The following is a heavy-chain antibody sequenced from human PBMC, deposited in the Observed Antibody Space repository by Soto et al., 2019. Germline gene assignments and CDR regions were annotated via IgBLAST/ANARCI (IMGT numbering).Heavy chain of an antibody. Sequence: QVQLVQSGAEVRKPGSSVKVSCKAPGGTFTTYDISWVRQAPGQGLEWMGGIIPSFDATKYAQKFKGRVTITADKSTCTAYMKLSSLSSEDTAMYYCARDRSSSWYNGTFYFDSWGQGTLVTVSS. J-gene: IGHJ4*02. CDR3: ARDRSSSWYNGTFYFDS. CDR2: IIPSFDAT. V-gene: IGHV1-69*06. CDR1: GGTFTTYD. D-gene: IGHD6-19*01.